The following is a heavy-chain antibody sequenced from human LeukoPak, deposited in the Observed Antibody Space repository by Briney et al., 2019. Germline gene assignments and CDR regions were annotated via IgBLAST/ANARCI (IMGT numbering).Heavy chain of an antibody. CDR1: GFTFSRYW. Sequence: GGSLRLSRAASGFTFSRYWMRWVRQAPGKGLEGVANIKNDGSEEYYVDSVKGRFTISRDNARNSLFLQMNSLTVEDTAVYYCARAIRGSAVDTGDRWGQGTLVTVSS. V-gene: IGHV3-7*01. D-gene: IGHD3-10*01. CDR2: IKNDGSEE. J-gene: IGHJ4*02. CDR3: ARAIRGSAVDTGDR.